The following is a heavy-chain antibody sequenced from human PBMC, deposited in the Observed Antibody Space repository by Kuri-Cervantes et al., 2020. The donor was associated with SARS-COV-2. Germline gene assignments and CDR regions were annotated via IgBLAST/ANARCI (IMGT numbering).Heavy chain of an antibody. CDR3: ARRAMVRGMYYFDY. D-gene: IGHD3-10*01. CDR2: IRSKDKNYAT. CDR1: GFTFSGSG. V-gene: IGHV3-73*01. Sequence: GESLKISCVASGFTFSGSGMHWVRQASGKGLEWVGRIRSKDKNYATAYAASLKGRFTISRDDAKSTAYLQMNSLETEDTAVYYCARRAMVRGMYYFDYWGQGTLVTVSS. J-gene: IGHJ4*02.